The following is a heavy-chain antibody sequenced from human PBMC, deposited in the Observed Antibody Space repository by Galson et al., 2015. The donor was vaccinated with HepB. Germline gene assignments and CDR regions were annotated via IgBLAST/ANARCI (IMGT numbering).Heavy chain of an antibody. V-gene: IGHV4-31*03. D-gene: IGHD3-10*01. CDR3: ARAEWFGEEEGFDY. CDR2: IYYSGST. J-gene: IGHJ4*02. CDR1: GGSISSSSYY. Sequence: TLSLTCTVSGGSISSSSYYWGWIRQHPGKGLEWIGYIYYSGSTYYNPSLKSRVTISVDTSKNQFSLKLSSVTAADTAVYYCARAEWFGEEEGFDYWGQGTLVTVSS.